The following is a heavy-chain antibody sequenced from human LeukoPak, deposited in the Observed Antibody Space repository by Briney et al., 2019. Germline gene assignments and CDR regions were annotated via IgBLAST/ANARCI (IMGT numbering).Heavy chain of an antibody. Sequence: ASVKVSCKASGYTFTSYGISWVRQAPGQGLEWMGWISAYNGNRNYAQKLQGRVTMTTDTSTSTAYMELRSLRSDDTAVYYCARSCRGGGYPYDSFDIWGQGTMVTVSS. V-gene: IGHV1-18*01. CDR1: GYTFTSYG. CDR3: ARSCRGGGYPYDSFDI. D-gene: IGHD3-16*02. J-gene: IGHJ3*02. CDR2: ISAYNGNR.